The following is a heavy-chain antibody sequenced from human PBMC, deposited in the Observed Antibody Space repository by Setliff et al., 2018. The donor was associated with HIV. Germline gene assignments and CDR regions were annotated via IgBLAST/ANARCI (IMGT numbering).Heavy chain of an antibody. CDR2: INHSGNI. D-gene: IGHD3-22*01. V-gene: IGHV4-34*01. J-gene: IGHJ5*02. CDR3: ARGVVLMGITTRWFDP. CDR1: GGSFSGYY. Sequence: SETLSLTCAVYGGSFSGYYWSWIRQPPGKGLEWIGEINHSGNINYTPSHKSRVTISVDTSKNQFSLKLTSVSAADTAVYYCARGVVLMGITTRWFDPWGQGTQVTVSS.